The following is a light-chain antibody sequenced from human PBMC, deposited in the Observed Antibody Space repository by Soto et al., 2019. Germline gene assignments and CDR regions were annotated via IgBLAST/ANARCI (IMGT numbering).Light chain of an antibody. J-gene: IGKJ1*01. V-gene: IGKV1-5*03. CDR2: KAS. CDR3: QQYTSYPWT. Sequence: DIQMTQPPSTLSGSVGDRVTITCRASQTISSWLAWYQQKPGKAPKLLIYKASTLKSGVPSRFSGSGSGTEFTLTISSLQPDDFATYYCQQYTSYPWTFGQGTKVDI. CDR1: QTISSW.